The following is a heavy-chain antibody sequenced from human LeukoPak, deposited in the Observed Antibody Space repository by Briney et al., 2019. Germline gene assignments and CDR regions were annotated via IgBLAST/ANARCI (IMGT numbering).Heavy chain of an antibody. D-gene: IGHD6-6*01. J-gene: IGHJ3*02. CDR3: ARDPYSSFFGAFDI. V-gene: IGHV3-33*01. Sequence: PGGSLRLSCAASGFTFSSYGMHWVRQAPGKGLEWVAVIWYDGSNKYYADSVKGRFTISRDNSKNTLYLQMNSLRAEDTALYYCARDPYSSFFGAFDIWGQGTMVTVSS. CDR2: IWYDGSNK. CDR1: GFTFSSYG.